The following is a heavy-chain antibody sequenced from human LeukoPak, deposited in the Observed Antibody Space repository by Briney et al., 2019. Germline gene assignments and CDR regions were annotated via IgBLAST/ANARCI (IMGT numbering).Heavy chain of an antibody. CDR2: IFPSGGEI. CDR1: GFTFSTFA. V-gene: IGHV3-23*01. J-gene: IGHJ4*02. Sequence: GGSRRLSCAASGFTFSTFAMIWVRQPPGKGLEWVSSIFPSGGEIHYADSVRGQFTISRDNSKSTLSLQMNSLRAEDTAIYYCATYRQVLLPFESWGQGTLVTVSS. D-gene: IGHD2-8*02. CDR3: ATYRQVLLPFES.